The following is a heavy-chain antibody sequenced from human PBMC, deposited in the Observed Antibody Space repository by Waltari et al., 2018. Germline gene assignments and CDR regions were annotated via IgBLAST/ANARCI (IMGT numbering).Heavy chain of an antibody. CDR3: ARKAMAVFYWYFDL. CDR2: ISSSGTTV. V-gene: IGHV3-48*03. J-gene: IGHJ2*01. CDR1: GFTSNRYE. Sequence: EVQLVESGGGLVQPGGSLRLCCAASGFTSNRYEMNWVRQAPGKGLGWVSHISSSGTTVYYADSVKGRFTISRDNAKNSVDLEMNSLGVDDTAVYYCARKAMAVFYWYFDLWGRGTLVTVSS. D-gene: IGHD6-19*01.